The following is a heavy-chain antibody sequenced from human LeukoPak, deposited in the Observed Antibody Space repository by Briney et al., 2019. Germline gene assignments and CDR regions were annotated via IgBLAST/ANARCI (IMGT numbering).Heavy chain of an antibody. V-gene: IGHV3-7*01. D-gene: IGHD7-27*01. J-gene: IGHJ4*02. Sequence: PGGSLRLSCAASGFTVSSNYMSWVRQAPGKGLEWVANIKQDGSEKYYVDSMKGRFTISRDNAKNSLYLQMNSLRAEDTAVYYCAKDSTVPEIFNWGIAAYFDYWGQGTLVTVSS. CDR1: GFTVSSNY. CDR2: IKQDGSEK. CDR3: AKDSTVPEIFNWGIAAYFDY.